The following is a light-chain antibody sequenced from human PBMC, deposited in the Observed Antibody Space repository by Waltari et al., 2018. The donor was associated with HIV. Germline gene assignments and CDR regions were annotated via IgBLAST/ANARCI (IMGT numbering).Light chain of an antibody. V-gene: IGLV2-14*01. Sequence: QSALTQPASVSGSPGQSHTISCTGTSSDVGCYNYVSWYQQHPGKAPKLLIYEVSNRPSGISNRFSGSKSGTSASLAISGLRSEDEADYYCAAWDDSLSGLVFGGGTKLTVL. CDR3: AAWDDSLSGLV. CDR1: SSDVGCYNY. J-gene: IGLJ3*02. CDR2: EVS.